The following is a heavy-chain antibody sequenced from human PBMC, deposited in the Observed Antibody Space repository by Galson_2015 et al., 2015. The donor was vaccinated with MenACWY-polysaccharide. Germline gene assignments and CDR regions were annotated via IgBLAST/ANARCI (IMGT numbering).Heavy chain of an antibody. CDR1: GSRFSNSG. V-gene: IGHV3-33*05. D-gene: IGHD2-15*01. CDR3: AREGSRIVFHAFDV. J-gene: IGHJ3*01. CDR2: IQYDGSKI. Sequence: CAASGSRFSNSGMHWVRQAPGKGLEWVAVIQYDGSKIVYADSVKGRFTVSRDNSKNTLYLEMNSLRAEDTAVYYCAREGSRIVFHAFDVWGQGTMVIVSS.